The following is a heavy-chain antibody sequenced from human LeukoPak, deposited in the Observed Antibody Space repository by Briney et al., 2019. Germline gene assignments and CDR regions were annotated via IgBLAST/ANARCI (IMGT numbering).Heavy chain of an antibody. J-gene: IGHJ4*02. V-gene: IGHV3-64D*09. Sequence: GGSLRLSCSASGFTFSAYAMYWVRQAPGKGLEYVSGISSNGGSSFYADTVKGRFTISRDNSKNTLYLQMSSLRAEDTAVYYCVKITSVTGGDCWGQGTRLTVSS. CDR2: ISSNGGSS. CDR1: GFTFSAYA. CDR3: VKITSVTGGDC. D-gene: IGHD1-1*01.